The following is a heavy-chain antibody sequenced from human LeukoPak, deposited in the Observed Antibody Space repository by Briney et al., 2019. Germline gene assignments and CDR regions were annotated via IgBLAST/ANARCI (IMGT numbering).Heavy chain of an antibody. Sequence: SQTLSLTCAVYGGSFSDYYWNWIRQPPGKGLEWIGEINHSGSTNYNPSLKSRVTISVDTSKNQFSLRLTSVTAADTAVHYCARRRFARPYWYFDLWGRGTLVTVSS. CDR1: GGSFSDYY. CDR3: ARRRFARPYWYFDL. V-gene: IGHV4-34*01. CDR2: INHSGST. J-gene: IGHJ2*01.